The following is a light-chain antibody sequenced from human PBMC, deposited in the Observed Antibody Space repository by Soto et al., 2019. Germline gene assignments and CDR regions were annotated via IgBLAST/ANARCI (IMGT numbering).Light chain of an antibody. CDR2: AAA. V-gene: IGKV1-8*01. CDR1: QGISSY. J-gene: IGKJ2*01. Sequence: AIRMTQSPSSFSASTGDRVTITCRASQGISSYLAWYQQKPGKAPNLLIYAAATLQRGAPSRFSGSGSGTDFTLTISRLQSEDLATYYCQQYFSYPYTFGQGTKLEI. CDR3: QQYFSYPYT.